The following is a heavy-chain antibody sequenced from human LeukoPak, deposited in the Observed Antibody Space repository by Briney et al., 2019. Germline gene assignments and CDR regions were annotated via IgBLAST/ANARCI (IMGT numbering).Heavy chain of an antibody. CDR1: GFTFSSYA. Sequence: GSLRLSCAASGFTFSSYAMSWVRQAPGKGLEWIGSIYYSGSTYYNPSLKSRVTISVDTSKNQFSLKLSSVTAADTAVYYCARQAEYCSSTSCYHYMDVWGKGTTVTVSS. CDR2: IYYSGST. J-gene: IGHJ6*03. CDR3: ARQAEYCSSTSCYHYMDV. V-gene: IGHV4-39*01. D-gene: IGHD2-2*01.